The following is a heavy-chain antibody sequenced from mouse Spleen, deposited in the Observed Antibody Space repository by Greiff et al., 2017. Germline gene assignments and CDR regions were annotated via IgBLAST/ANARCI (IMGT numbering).Heavy chain of an antibody. CDR2: INPNNGGT. CDR3: ARESYYGSSYVGFDY. Sequence: EVQLQQSGPELVKPGASVKIPCKASGYTFTDYNMDWVKQSHGKSLEWIGDINPNNGGTIYNQKFKGKATLTVDKSSSTAYMELRSLTSEDTAVYYCARESYYGSSYVGFDYWGQGTTLTVSS. D-gene: IGHD1-1*01. J-gene: IGHJ2*01. CDR1: GYTFTDYN. V-gene: IGHV1-18*01.